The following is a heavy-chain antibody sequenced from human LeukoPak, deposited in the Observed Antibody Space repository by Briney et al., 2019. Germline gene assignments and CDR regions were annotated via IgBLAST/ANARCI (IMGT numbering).Heavy chain of an antibody. D-gene: IGHD3-3*01. CDR2: MNPNSGNT. V-gene: IGHV1-8*03. CDR3: ARALSLWSGYYGPYYYMDV. J-gene: IGHJ6*03. Sequence: ASVKVSCKASGYTFTSYDINWVRQATGQGLEWMGWMNPNSGNTGYAQKFQGRVTITRNTSISTAYMELSSLRSEDTAVYYCARALSLWSGYYGPYYYMDVWGKGTTVIVSS. CDR1: GYTFTSYD.